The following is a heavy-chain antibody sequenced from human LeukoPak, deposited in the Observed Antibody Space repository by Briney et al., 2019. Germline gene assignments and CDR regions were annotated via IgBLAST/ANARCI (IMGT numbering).Heavy chain of an antibody. J-gene: IGHJ4*02. CDR1: GFTVSSSY. V-gene: IGHV3-53*01. Sequence: GGSLRLSCAASGFTVSSSYMSWVRQAPGKGLEWVSVIYSGGNTDYADSVKGRFTISRDNSKNTPYLQMNSLRAEDTAVYYCAGEVSNVDAAPGTFEYWGQGTLVTVSS. CDR3: AGEVSNVDAAPGTFEY. CDR2: IYSGGNT. D-gene: IGHD6-6*01.